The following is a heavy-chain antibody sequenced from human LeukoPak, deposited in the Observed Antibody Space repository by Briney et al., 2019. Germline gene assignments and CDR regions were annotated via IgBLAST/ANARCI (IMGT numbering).Heavy chain of an antibody. Sequence: PSETLSLTCTVSGGSISSSSYYWGWIRQPPGKGLEWIGSIYYSGSTYYNPSLKSRVTISVDTSKNQFSLKLSSVTAADTAVYYCARRAEYQPPNWFDPWGQGTLVTVSS. V-gene: IGHV4-39*01. J-gene: IGHJ5*02. D-gene: IGHD2-2*01. CDR2: IYYSGST. CDR1: GGSISSSSYY. CDR3: ARRAEYQPPNWFDP.